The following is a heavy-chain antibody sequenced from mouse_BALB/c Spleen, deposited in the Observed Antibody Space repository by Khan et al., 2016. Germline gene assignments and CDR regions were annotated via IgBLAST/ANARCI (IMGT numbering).Heavy chain of an antibody. CDR1: GFTFSSYA. CDR3: ASKFYYFDY. V-gene: IGHV5-6-5*01. CDR2: ISSGGST. J-gene: IGHJ2*01. Sequence: EVELVESGGGLVKPGGFLKLSCAASGFTFSSYAMSWVRQTPEKRLEWVASISSGGSTFYPDILKDRFTISRDNARNILYLQMSSLRSEDTAMYYCASKFYYFDYWCQGTTLTVSS.